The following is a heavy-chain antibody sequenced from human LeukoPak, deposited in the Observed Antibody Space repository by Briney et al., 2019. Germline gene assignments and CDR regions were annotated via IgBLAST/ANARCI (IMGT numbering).Heavy chain of an antibody. CDR3: ARGVTGTVFWFDP. J-gene: IGHJ5*02. Sequence: SETLSLTCTVSGGSISSYYWSWIRQPPGKGLEWIGYIYYSGTIVYSPSLKSRVTISVDTSKNQVFLKLSSMTAADTAVYHCARGVTGTVFWFDPWGQGTLVTVSS. CDR2: IYYSGTI. D-gene: IGHD6-19*01. V-gene: IGHV4-59*01. CDR1: GGSISSYY.